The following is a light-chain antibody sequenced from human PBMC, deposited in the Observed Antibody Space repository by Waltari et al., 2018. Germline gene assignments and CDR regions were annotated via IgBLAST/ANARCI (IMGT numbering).Light chain of an antibody. CDR2: KAS. V-gene: IGKV1-5*03. CDR3: QQYNSYPLS. Sequence: DIQMTQSPSTLSASVGDRVTITCRASQSISNWLAWYQHKPGRAPKLLLYKASTLERGVPSTFSGSGSGTEFTLIISSLQPDDFATYYCQQYNSYPLSFGGGTRVEIK. J-gene: IGKJ4*01. CDR1: QSISNW.